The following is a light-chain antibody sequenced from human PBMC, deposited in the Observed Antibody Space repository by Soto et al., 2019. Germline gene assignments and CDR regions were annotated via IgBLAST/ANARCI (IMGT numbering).Light chain of an antibody. V-gene: IGKV1-5*03. Sequence: DIQMTQSPSTLSASVGDRVTITCRASQSISSWLAWYQQKPGKAPKLLIYKASSLESGGPSRFSGSGSGTEVALTISSLQPDDFATYYYQQYNSYSYTFGQGTKLEIK. CDR1: QSISSW. CDR2: KAS. J-gene: IGKJ2*01. CDR3: QQYNSYSYT.